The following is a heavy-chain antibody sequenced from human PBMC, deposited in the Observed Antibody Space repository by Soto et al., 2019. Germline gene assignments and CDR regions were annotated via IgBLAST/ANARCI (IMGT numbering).Heavy chain of an antibody. CDR3: AGVGSSSWYYWYFDL. CDR1: GGTFSSYA. V-gene: IGHV1-69*12. D-gene: IGHD6-13*01. Sequence: QVQLVHSGAEVKKPGSSVKVSCKASGGTFSSYAISWVRQAPGQGLEWMGGIIPIFGTANYAQKFQGRVRIPAEEATXRGEMERGSLGCEETAVYWCAGVGSSSWYYWYFDLWGRGTLVTVSS. J-gene: IGHJ2*01. CDR2: IIPIFGTA.